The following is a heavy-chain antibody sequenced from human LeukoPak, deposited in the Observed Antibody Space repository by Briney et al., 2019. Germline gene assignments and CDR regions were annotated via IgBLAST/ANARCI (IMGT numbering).Heavy chain of an antibody. Sequence: PGGSLRLSCAASGFTVSSNYMSWVRQAPGKGLEWVSAIYSGGSTYYADSVKGRFTISRDNSKNTLYLQMNSLRAEDTAVYYCAREGLSGSYYYYYYMDVWGKGTTVTVSS. V-gene: IGHV3-53*01. D-gene: IGHD1-26*01. J-gene: IGHJ6*03. CDR1: GFTVSSNY. CDR3: AREGLSGSYYYYYYMDV. CDR2: IYSGGST.